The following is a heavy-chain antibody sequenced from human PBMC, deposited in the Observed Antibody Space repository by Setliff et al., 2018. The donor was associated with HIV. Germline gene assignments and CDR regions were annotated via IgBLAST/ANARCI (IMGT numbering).Heavy chain of an antibody. Sequence: GGSLRLSCVASGFTFNSFAMSWVRQAPGKGLEWVSAITGSGSDAYYADSVKGRFSISRDNSKNTLYLQMNSLRPDDTARYYCARARQGSSGWYEGDYWGQGTLVTVSS. CDR1: GFTFNSFA. CDR2: ITGSGSDA. J-gene: IGHJ4*02. CDR3: ARARQGSSGWYEGDY. V-gene: IGHV3-23*01. D-gene: IGHD6-19*01.